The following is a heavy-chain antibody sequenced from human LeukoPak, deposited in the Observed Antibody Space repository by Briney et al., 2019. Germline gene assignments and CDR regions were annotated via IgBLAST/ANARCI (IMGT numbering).Heavy chain of an antibody. V-gene: IGHV3-33*01. Sequence: GGSLRLSCAASGFTFSSYGMHWVRQAPGKGLEWVAVIWYDGSNKYYADSVKGRFTISRDNSKNTLYLQINSLRAEDTAVYYCARDRDWRGYYYYGMDVWGKGTTVTVSS. D-gene: IGHD3-3*01. CDR3: ARDRDWRGYYYYGMDV. CDR2: IWYDGSNK. CDR1: GFTFSSYG. J-gene: IGHJ6*04.